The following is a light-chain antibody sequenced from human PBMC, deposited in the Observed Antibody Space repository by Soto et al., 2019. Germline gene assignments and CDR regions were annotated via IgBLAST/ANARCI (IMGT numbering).Light chain of an antibody. CDR1: SSDVGGYNY. V-gene: IGLV2-8*01. J-gene: IGLJ3*02. CDR2: EVT. CDR3: SSYAASNNFYFV. Sequence: QSALTQPPSASGSPGQSVTISCTGTSSDVGGYNYVSWYQQYPGSAPKLMIYEVTKRPSGVPDRFSGSKSGNTSSLTVSGLQAEDEADYYGSSYAASNNFYFVFGGGTKLTVL.